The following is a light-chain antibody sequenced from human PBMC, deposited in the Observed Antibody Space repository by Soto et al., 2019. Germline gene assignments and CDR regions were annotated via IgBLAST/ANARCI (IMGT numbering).Light chain of an antibody. CDR1: QGISSY. J-gene: IGKJ3*01. V-gene: IGKV1-9*01. CDR3: QQLNSYLFT. Sequence: DIQLTQSPSFLSASVGDRVTITCRASQGISSYLAWYQQKPGKAPKLLIYAASTVQSGVPSRFSGSGSGTEFTLTLSSLQPEDFATYYCQQLNSYLFTFGPGTKVDIK. CDR2: AAS.